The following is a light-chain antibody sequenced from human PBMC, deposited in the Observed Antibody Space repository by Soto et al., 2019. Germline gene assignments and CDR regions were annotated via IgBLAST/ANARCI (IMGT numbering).Light chain of an antibody. J-gene: IGLJ3*02. CDR1: SSDVGGYNY. V-gene: IGLV2-14*01. CDR2: EVS. Sequence: QSALTQPASVSGSPGQSITISCTGTSSDVGGYNYVSWYQQHPGKAPKLMIYEVSNRPSGVSNRFSGSKSGNTASLTISGLQAEDEADYSCSSYTISSTPFWVFGGGTKVTVL. CDR3: SSYTISSTPFWV.